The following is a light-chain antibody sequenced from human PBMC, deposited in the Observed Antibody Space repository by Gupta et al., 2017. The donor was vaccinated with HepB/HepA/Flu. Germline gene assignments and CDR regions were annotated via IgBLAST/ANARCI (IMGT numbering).Light chain of an antibody. CDR3: QQYGT. Sequence: DIQMTQSPSTLSASVGDTVTITCRASQSISSWLAWYQQKPGKAPKLLIYKASTLESGVPSRFSGGGSGTEFTLTISSLQPDDFATYYCQQYGTFGQGTKLEI. CDR1: QSISSW. V-gene: IGKV1-5*03. CDR2: KAS. J-gene: IGKJ1*01.